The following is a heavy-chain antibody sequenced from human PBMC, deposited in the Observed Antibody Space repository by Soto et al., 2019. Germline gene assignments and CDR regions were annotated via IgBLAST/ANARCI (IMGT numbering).Heavy chain of an antibody. D-gene: IGHD3-10*01. J-gene: IGHJ3*02. CDR1: GGSISSGGYY. CDR2: IYYSGST. V-gene: IGHV4-31*03. CDR3: ASDLKGYYGKHAFDI. Sequence: SETLSLTCTVSGGSISSGGYYWSWIRQHPGKGLEWIGYIYYSGSTYYNPSLKSRVTISVDTSKNQFSLKLSSVTAADTAVYYCASDLKGYYGKHAFDIWGQGTMVTVSS.